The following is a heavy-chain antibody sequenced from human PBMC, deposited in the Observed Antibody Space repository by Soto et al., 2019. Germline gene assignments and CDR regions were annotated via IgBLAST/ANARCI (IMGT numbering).Heavy chain of an antibody. V-gene: IGHV3-30*03. CDR3: AYSEYSRYKNIDV. CDR1: GFTFSGYG. J-gene: IGHJ6*02. Sequence: QVQLVESGGGVVQPGRSLRLSCAASGFTFSGYGMHWVRQAPGRGLEWVALISYDGSIKYYADSVRGRFTISRDNSKNTLYLHMNSLRAEDTAVSYCAYSEYSRYKNIDVWGQGTMVTVSS. CDR2: ISYDGSIK. D-gene: IGHD5-18*01.